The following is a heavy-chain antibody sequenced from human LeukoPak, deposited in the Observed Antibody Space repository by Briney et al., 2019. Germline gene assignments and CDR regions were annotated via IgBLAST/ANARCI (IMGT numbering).Heavy chain of an antibody. CDR1: GYTFTGYY. Sequence: RASVKVSCKASGYTFTGYYMHWVRQAPGQGLEWMGWINPNSGGTNYAQKFQGRVTMTRDTSISTAYMELSRLRSDDTAVYYCARVRWDCSGGSCYLGYYYYYYMDVWGKGTTVTVSS. CDR2: INPNSGGT. J-gene: IGHJ6*03. CDR3: ARVRWDCSGGSCYLGYYYYYYMDV. V-gene: IGHV1-2*02. D-gene: IGHD2-15*01.